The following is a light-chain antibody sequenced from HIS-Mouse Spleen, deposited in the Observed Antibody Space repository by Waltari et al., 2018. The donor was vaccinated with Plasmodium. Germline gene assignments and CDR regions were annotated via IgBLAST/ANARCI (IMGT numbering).Light chain of an antibody. J-gene: IGLJ3*02. CDR2: TAS. V-gene: IGLV3-27*01. CDR3: YSAADNNLV. CDR1: VLATNY. Sequence: SYELTQPSSVSVSPGQTARITCSGDVLATNYARWFQQKPGQAPVLVIYTASERPSGIPERFAGSSSGTRVTLTISGAQVEDEADYYCYSAADNNLVFGGGTKLTVL.